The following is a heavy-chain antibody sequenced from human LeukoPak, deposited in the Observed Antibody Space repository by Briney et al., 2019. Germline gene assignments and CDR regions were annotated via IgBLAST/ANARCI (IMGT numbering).Heavy chain of an antibody. J-gene: IGHJ4*02. CDR1: GYTFTSYG. Sequence: SVKVSCKASGYTFTSYGISWVRQAPGQGLEGMGWISAYNGNTNYAQKLQGRVTMTTDTSTSTAYMELRSLRSDDTAVYYCARWTDDFWSGYYEIDYWGQGTLVTVSS. CDR2: ISAYNGNT. V-gene: IGHV1-18*01. D-gene: IGHD3-3*01. CDR3: ARWTDDFWSGYYEIDY.